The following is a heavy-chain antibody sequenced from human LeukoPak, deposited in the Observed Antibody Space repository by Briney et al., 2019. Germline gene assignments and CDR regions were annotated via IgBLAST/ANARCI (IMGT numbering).Heavy chain of an antibody. CDR2: IYYSGGT. CDR1: GGSISSSSYY. V-gene: IGHV4-39*07. D-gene: IGHD2-15*01. J-gene: IGHJ6*02. CDR3: ARDIVVVVAAGYYYGMDV. Sequence: SETLSLTCTVSGGSISSSSYYWGWIRQPPGKGLEWIGSIYYSGGTYYNPSLKSRVTISVDTSKNQFSLKLSSVTAADTAVYYCARDIVVVVAAGYYYGMDVWGQGTTVTVSS.